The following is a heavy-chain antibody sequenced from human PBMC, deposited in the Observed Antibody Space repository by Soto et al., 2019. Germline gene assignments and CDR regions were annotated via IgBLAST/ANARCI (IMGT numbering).Heavy chain of an antibody. CDR3: ARGRAYYDFWSGPRSYYYYYMDV. CDR2: MNPNSGNT. D-gene: IGHD3-3*01. Sequence: QVQLVQSGAEVKKPGASVKVSCKASGYTFTSYDINWVRQATGQGLEWMGWMNPNSGNTGYAQKFQGRVTMTRNTSLSTAYMELSSLRSEDTAVYYCARGRAYYDFWSGPRSYYYYYMDVWGKGTTVTVSS. CDR1: GYTFTSYD. V-gene: IGHV1-8*01. J-gene: IGHJ6*03.